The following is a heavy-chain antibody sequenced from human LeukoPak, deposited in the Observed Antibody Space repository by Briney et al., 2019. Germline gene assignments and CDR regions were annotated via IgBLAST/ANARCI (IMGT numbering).Heavy chain of an antibody. CDR3: ARGDGSSSGLYFQF. Sequence: GGSLRLSCAASGFTFSTFWISWVRQAPGKGLEWVANIKQDGNTKYYVDSVKGRFTISRDNPNNLLFPQINDLRAEDTAVYYCARGDGSSSGLYFQFWGQGTLVTVSS. V-gene: IGHV3-7*01. CDR1: GFTFSTFW. D-gene: IGHD6-6*01. CDR2: IKQDGNTK. J-gene: IGHJ4*02.